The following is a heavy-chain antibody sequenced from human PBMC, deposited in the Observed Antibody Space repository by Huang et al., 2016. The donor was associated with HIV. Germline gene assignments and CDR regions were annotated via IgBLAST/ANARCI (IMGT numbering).Heavy chain of an antibody. J-gene: IGHJ4*02. D-gene: IGHD5-18*01. CDR2: IYRRDSET. CDR3: ARQVDGFRSHFDF. Sequence: EVLLVQSGAELKEPGESLKISCKASGYGFSSYWMGWVRRKPGKGLEWLGVIYRRDSETKYSPSFDGQVTISADKSTRTAYLQWESLKAPDTAIYFCARQVDGFRSHFDFWGQGTLVSVSS. V-gene: IGHV5-51*01. CDR1: GYGFSSYW.